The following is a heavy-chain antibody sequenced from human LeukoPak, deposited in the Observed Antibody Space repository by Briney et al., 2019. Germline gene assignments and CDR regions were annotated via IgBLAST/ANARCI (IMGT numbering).Heavy chain of an antibody. V-gene: IGHV3-7*01. CDR3: ARVHSSGWYRGYFDY. Sequence: GGSLRLSCAASGLTFSNYWMDWVRQAPGKGLEWVANIKQDGSEKNYVDSVKGRFTISRDNSKNTLYLQMNSLRAEDTAVYYCARVHSSGWYRGYFDYWGQGTLVTVSS. D-gene: IGHD6-19*01. CDR2: IKQDGSEK. CDR1: GLTFSNYW. J-gene: IGHJ4*02.